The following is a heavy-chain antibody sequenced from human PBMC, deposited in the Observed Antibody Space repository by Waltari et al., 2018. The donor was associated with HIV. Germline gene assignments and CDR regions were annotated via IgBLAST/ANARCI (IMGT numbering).Heavy chain of an antibody. CDR2: IHIDGGST. D-gene: IGHD3-10*01. Sequence: EVQLVESGGGLVQPGGSLRLSCAASGFTFRSYWMHWVRQAPGKGLGWVSRIHIDGGSTRYADFVKGRFTISRDNAKNTLYLEMNSLRAEDTAVYYCARREATVVRGVYYYGMDVWGQGTTVTVSS. CDR3: ARREATVVRGVYYYGMDV. CDR1: GFTFRSYW. J-gene: IGHJ6*02. V-gene: IGHV3-74*01.